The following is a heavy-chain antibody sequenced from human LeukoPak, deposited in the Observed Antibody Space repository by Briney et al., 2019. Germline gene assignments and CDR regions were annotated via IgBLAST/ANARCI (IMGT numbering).Heavy chain of an antibody. Sequence: SETLSLTCTVSGGSISSYYWSWIRQPAGKGLEWIGRIYTSGSTSYNPSLKSRVTMSVDTSKNQFSLKLTSVTAADTAVYYCARGGPKIVKANWYFDLWGRGTLVTVSS. D-gene: IGHD1-26*01. V-gene: IGHV4-4*07. CDR2: IYTSGST. CDR3: ARGGPKIVKANWYFDL. J-gene: IGHJ2*01. CDR1: GGSISSYY.